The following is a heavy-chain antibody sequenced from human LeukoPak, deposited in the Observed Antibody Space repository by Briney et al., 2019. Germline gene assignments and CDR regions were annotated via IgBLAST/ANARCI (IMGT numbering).Heavy chain of an antibody. V-gene: IGHV3-48*01. Sequence: GGSLRLSCAASGFTFSAYSMNWGRQAPGKGLEWTSYIGISSGNTKYADSVKGRFTISGDKAKNSLYLQMNSLRVEDTAVYYCARDYKYAFDNWGQGTLVTVSS. CDR2: IGISSGNT. J-gene: IGHJ4*02. CDR3: ARDYKYAFDN. D-gene: IGHD5-24*01. CDR1: GFTFSAYS.